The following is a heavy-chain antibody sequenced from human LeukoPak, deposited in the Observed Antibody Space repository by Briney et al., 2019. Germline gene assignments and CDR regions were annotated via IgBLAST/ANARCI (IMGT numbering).Heavy chain of an antibody. J-gene: IGHJ4*02. V-gene: IGHV3-23*01. CDR2: ISGSGGST. D-gene: IGHD3-10*01. Sequence: PGGSLRLSCVASGFXFSSYAMSWVRQAPGKGLEWVSAISGSGGSTYYADSVKGRFTISRDNSKNTLYLQMNSLRGEDTAVYYCAKDGNYYGSRSYPPADNWGQGTLVTVSS. CDR3: AKDGNYYGSRSYPPADN. CDR1: GFXFSSYA.